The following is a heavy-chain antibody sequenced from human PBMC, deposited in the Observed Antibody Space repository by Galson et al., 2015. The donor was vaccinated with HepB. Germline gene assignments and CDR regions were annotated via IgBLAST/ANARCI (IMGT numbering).Heavy chain of an antibody. CDR2: ITGSGEST. CDR3: ARTFVYYGEIGPDVDAFDI. CDR1: GFTFSSHG. V-gene: IGHV3-23*01. Sequence: SLRLSCAASGFTFSSHGMSWVRQAPGKGLEWVSTITGSGESTYYADSVKGRFTISRDNSKNTLYLQMNSLRAEDTAVYYCARTFVYYGEIGPDVDAFDIWGQGTMVTVSS. D-gene: IGHD4-17*01. J-gene: IGHJ3*02.